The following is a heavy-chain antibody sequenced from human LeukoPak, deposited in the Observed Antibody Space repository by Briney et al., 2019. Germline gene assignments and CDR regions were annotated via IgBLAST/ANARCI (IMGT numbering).Heavy chain of an antibody. CDR2: ISYDGHNQ. J-gene: IGHJ5*02. CDR3: SKTTAAAITFGPSDP. V-gene: IGHV3-30*04. CDR1: GFTFSSYA. Sequence: GGSLRLSCATSGFTFSSYAMDWVRQAPGKGLEWVAVISYDGHNQYYAHSVKGRFTISRDNSKNTLYLQMSSLRADDTAVYYCSKTTAAAITFGPSDPWGQGSLVTVSS. D-gene: IGHD6-13*01.